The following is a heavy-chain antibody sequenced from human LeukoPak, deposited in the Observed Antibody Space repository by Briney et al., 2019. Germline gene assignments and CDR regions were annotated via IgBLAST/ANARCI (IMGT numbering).Heavy chain of an antibody. Sequence: GVSVKVSCKASGYTFTSYYMHWVRQAPGQGLEWMGIINPSGGSTSYAQKFQGRVTMTRDTSTSTVYMELSSLRSEDTAVYYCAREGITGTTVVYWGQGTLVTVSS. CDR3: AREGITGTTVVY. J-gene: IGHJ4*02. V-gene: IGHV1-46*01. CDR2: INPSGGST. CDR1: GYTFTSYY. D-gene: IGHD1-20*01.